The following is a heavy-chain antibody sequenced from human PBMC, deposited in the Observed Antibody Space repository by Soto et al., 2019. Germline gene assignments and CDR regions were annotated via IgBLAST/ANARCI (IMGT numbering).Heavy chain of an antibody. Sequence: EVQLVEAGGGLGQPGRCLRLSCAASGFTFDDYAMHWVRQAPGKGLEWVSGISWNSGSIGYADSVKGRITISRDNAKNSLYLQMNSLRAEDTAVYYCAKAPYYGDYLNWFDPWGQGTLVTVSS. CDR2: ISWNSGSI. CDR1: GFTFDDYA. J-gene: IGHJ5*02. CDR3: AKAPYYGDYLNWFDP. V-gene: IGHV3-9*01. D-gene: IGHD4-17*01.